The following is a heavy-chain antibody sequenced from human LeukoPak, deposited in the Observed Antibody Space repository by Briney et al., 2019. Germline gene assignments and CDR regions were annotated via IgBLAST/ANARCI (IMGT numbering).Heavy chain of an antibody. CDR1: GFTFGSFS. D-gene: IGHD2-15*01. CDR3: ARDPGRSGGSCYSDY. Sequence: GGSLRLSCAASGFTFGSFSMTWVRQAPGQGLEWVSTISSSGTYIYYADSVKGRFTISRDNAKNSLYLQMNSLRAEDTAVYYCARDPGRSGGSCYSDYWGQGTLATVSS. CDR2: ISSSGTYI. J-gene: IGHJ4*02. V-gene: IGHV3-21*01.